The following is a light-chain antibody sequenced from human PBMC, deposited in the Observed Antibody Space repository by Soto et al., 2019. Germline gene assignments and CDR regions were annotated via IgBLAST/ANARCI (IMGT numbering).Light chain of an antibody. Sequence: DIQMTQSPSSLSASVGDRVIITCRASQSISSYLNWYQQKPGKAPKLLIYAASSLQSGVPSRFSGSGSGTDFTLTISSLQPEDFATYYCQQSYSTPPTFGGGTKVDIK. CDR2: AAS. CDR1: QSISSY. J-gene: IGKJ4*01. V-gene: IGKV1-39*01. CDR3: QQSYSTPPT.